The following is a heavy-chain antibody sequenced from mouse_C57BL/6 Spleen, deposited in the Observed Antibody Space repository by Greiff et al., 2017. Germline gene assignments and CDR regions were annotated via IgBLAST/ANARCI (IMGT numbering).Heavy chain of an antibody. CDR3: TRGSPFAY. CDR1: GSTFSAYE. V-gene: IGHV1-15*01. CDR2: IDPETGGT. J-gene: IGHJ3*01. Sequence: VQLQQSGAELVRPGASVTLSCKASGSTFSAYEMHWVKQTPVHGLEWIGAIDPETGGTAYNQKFKGKAILTADKSSSTAYMELRSLTSEDSAVYYCTRGSPFAYWGQGTLVTVSA.